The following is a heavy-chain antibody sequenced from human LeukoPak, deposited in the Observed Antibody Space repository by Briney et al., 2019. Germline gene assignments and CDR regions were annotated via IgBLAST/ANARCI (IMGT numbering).Heavy chain of an antibody. CDR3: ARDVAVADTYGMDV. V-gene: IGHV3-11*04. CDR2: ISTTATTI. Sequence: GGSLRLSCGASGFTFSDYYMSWIRQAPGKGLEWVSYISTTATTIYYADSVKGRFTISRDNAKNSLYLQMNSLRAEDAAVYYCARDVAVADTYGMDVWGQGTTVTVSS. J-gene: IGHJ6*02. D-gene: IGHD6-19*01. CDR1: GFTFSDYY.